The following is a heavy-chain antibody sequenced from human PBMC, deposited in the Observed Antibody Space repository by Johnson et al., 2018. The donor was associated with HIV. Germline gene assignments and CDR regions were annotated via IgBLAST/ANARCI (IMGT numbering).Heavy chain of an antibody. D-gene: IGHD1-26*01. CDR1: GFTFSDSY. V-gene: IGHV3-11*04. CDR3: AKDMRQWELLDAFDI. Sequence: QVQLVESGGGWVKPGGSLSLSCAASGFTFSDSYMNWIRQAPGKGLEWVSYISGSDGAIWYADSVKGRFTVSRDNSKNTLYLQMNSLRAEDTAVYYCAKDMRQWELLDAFDIWGQGTMVTVSS. CDR2: ISGSDGAI. J-gene: IGHJ3*02.